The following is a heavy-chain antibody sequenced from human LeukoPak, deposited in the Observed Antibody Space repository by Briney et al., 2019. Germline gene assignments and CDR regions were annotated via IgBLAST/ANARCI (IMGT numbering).Heavy chain of an antibody. CDR3: ARASTRDITMIVAHSRRYNWFDP. CDR2: IYTSGST. J-gene: IGHJ5*02. Sequence: SETLSLTCTVSGGSISSYYWSWIRQPAGKGLEWIGRIYTSGSTNYNPSLKSRVTMSVDTSKNQFSLKLSSVTAADTAVYYCARASTRDITMIVAHSRRYNWFDPWGQGTLVTVSS. CDR1: GGSISSYY. V-gene: IGHV4-4*07. D-gene: IGHD3-22*01.